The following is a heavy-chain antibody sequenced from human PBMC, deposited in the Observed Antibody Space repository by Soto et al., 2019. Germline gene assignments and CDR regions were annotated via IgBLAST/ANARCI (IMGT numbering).Heavy chain of an antibody. CDR1: GFTFSSYA. J-gene: IGHJ3*02. Sequence: PGGSLRLSCAASGFTFSSYAMSWVRQAPGKGLEWVSAISGSGGSTYYADSVKGRFTISRDNSKNTLYLQMNSLRAEDTAVYYCAKVRDCSSTRCPNDAFDIWGQGTMVTLS. CDR3: AKVRDCSSTRCPNDAFDI. D-gene: IGHD2-2*01. CDR2: ISGSGGST. V-gene: IGHV3-23*01.